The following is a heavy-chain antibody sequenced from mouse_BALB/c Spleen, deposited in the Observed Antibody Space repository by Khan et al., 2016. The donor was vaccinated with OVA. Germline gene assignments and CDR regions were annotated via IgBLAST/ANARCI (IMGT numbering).Heavy chain of an antibody. CDR3: ARRTTGYTMDY. J-gene: IGHJ4*01. CDR2: INPRSGYT. Sequence: VELVESGAELARPGASVRMSCKASGYTFTSNTMHWVKQRPGQGLEWIGYINPRSGYTNYNQNFKDKATLTADKSSSTAYMQLSSLTSEDSAVYYCARRTTGYTMDYWGQGTSVTVSS. V-gene: IGHV1-4*01. CDR1: GYTFTSNT. D-gene: IGHD2-14*01.